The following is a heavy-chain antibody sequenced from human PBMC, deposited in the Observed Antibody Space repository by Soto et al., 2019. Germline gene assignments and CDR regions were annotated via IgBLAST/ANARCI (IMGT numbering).Heavy chain of an antibody. Sequence: RLSCAASGFTFSSYGMHWVRQAPGKGLEWVAVISYDGSNKYYADSVKGRFTISRDNSKNTLYLQMNSLRAEDTAVYYCAKVRSSYFDYWGQGTLVTVSS. V-gene: IGHV3-30*18. D-gene: IGHD1-26*01. J-gene: IGHJ4*02. CDR2: ISYDGSNK. CDR1: GFTFSSYG. CDR3: AKVRSSYFDY.